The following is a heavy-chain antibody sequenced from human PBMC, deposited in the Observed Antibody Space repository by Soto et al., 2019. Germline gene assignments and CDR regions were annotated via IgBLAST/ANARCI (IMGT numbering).Heavy chain of an antibody. CDR1: GFTFSDYG. CDR2: VWNDGGKK. Sequence: GGSLRLSCAASGFTFSDYGMIWVRQAPGKGLEWVAVVWNDGGKKFYADSVKGRFSISKDNSKSTVYLQMNSLRVEDTAVYYCARIYGIFYNDYWGQGTLVTVSS. CDR3: ARIYGIFYNDY. V-gene: IGHV3-33*01. J-gene: IGHJ4*02. D-gene: IGHD1-26*01.